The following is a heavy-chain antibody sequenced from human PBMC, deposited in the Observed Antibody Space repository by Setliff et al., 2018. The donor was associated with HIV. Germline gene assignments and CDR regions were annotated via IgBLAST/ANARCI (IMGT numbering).Heavy chain of an antibody. Sequence: GSLRLSCAASGFTYSSYSMNWVRQAPGKGLEWVSYMSTSSSCIYYADSVKGRFTISRDNAKNSLYLQMNSLRAEDTAVYYCVRDSYYDSSGYYRGALDIWGQGTMVTVSS. CDR1: GFTYSSYS. CDR3: VRDSYYDSSGYYRGALDI. V-gene: IGHV3-21*01. CDR2: MSTSSSCI. J-gene: IGHJ3*02. D-gene: IGHD3-22*01.